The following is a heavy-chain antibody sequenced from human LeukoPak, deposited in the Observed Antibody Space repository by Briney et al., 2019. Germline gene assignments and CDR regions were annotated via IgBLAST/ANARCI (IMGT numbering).Heavy chain of an antibody. CDR2: IYYSGST. D-gene: IGHD2-2*01. V-gene: IGHV4-39*07. CDR3: ARGGVVVPAAPSNWFDP. Sequence: SETLSLTCTVSGGSISSSSYYWGWIRQPPGKGLEWIGSIYYSGSTYYNPSLKSRVTISVDTSKNQFSLKPSSVTAADTAVYYCARGGVVVPAAPSNWFDPWGQGTLVTVSS. CDR1: GGSISSSSYY. J-gene: IGHJ5*02.